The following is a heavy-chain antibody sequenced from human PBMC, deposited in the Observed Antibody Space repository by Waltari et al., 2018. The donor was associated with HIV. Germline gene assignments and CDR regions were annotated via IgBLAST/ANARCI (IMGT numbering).Heavy chain of an antibody. CDR1: GDSSSSGRYY. D-gene: IGHD1-7*01. V-gene: IGHV4-61*02. J-gene: IGHJ4*02. CDR2: IYSSGNT. CDR3: ASGWFDNWNYEAGLDY. Sequence: QVQLQESGPGLVKPSQTLSLTCTVSGDSSSSGRYYWNWIRQPAGKGLEWIGRIYSSGNTRYNPSLRSRVTISVDTSNNQFSLKLISVTAADTAVYFCASGWFDNWNYEAGLDYWGQGILVTVSS.